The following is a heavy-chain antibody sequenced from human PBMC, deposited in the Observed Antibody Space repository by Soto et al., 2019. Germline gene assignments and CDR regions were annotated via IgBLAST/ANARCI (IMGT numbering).Heavy chain of an antibody. Sequence: EASVKVSCKASGFTFTASTVQWVRQARGQRLEWIGWIVVGTGYTNYAQKFQERVTITRDMSTTTAYMELSSLRSEDTAVYYCAADLRYYDTSGYYYYPTTLDYWGQGALVTVSS. CDR3: AADLRYYDTSGYYYYPTTLDY. D-gene: IGHD3-22*01. CDR1: GFTFTAST. CDR2: IVVGTGYT. V-gene: IGHV1-58*01. J-gene: IGHJ4*02.